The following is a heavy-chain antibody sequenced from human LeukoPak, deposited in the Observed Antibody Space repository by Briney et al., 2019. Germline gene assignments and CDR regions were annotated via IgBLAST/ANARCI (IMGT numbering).Heavy chain of an antibody. CDR1: GFTFSNAW. CDR2: IKSKTDGGTT. Sequence: GGSLRLSCAASGFTFSNAWMSWVRQAPGKGLEWVGRIKSKTDGGTTDYAAPVKGRFTISRDDSKNTLYLQMNSLKTEDTAVYYCTTATEDIVLMVYAIWETDYWGQGTQVTVSS. V-gene: IGHV3-15*01. J-gene: IGHJ4*02. CDR3: TTATEDIVLMVYAIWETDY. D-gene: IGHD2-8*01.